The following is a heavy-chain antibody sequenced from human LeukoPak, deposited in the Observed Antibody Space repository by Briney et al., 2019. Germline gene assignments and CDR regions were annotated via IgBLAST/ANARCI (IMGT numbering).Heavy chain of an antibody. Sequence: GGSLRLSCEASGFTFSGYTMNWVRQAPGKGLEWVAAISSSSGNVYYADSVKGRFTISRDNAEKSLYLQMNSLRAEDTAVYYCARDWGAYYHFFDYWGQGTLVTVSS. CDR3: ARDWGAYYHFFDY. CDR1: GFTFSGYT. V-gene: IGHV3-21*01. D-gene: IGHD3-22*01. CDR2: ISSSSGNV. J-gene: IGHJ4*02.